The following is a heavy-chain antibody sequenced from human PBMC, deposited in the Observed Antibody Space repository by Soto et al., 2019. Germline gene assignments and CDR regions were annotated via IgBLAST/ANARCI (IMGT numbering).Heavy chain of an antibody. D-gene: IGHD2-15*01. J-gene: IGHJ6*02. CDR2: IGSSSTNT. CDR3: GKGGGGYCSGGTCHPPYYYYYGMDV. CDR1: GFTFSDYY. Sequence: GGSLRLSCAASGFTFSDYYMSWIRQAPGKGLEWVSYIGSSSTNTKYADSVKGRFTISRDNAKNSLYLQMNSLTAEDTAVYYCGKGGGGYCSGGTCHPPYYYYYGMDVWGRGTTVTVSS. V-gene: IGHV3-11*06.